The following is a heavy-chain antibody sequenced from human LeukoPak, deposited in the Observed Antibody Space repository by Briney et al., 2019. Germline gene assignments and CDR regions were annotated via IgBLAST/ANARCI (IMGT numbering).Heavy chain of an antibody. J-gene: IGHJ4*02. Sequence: ASVKVSCKVSGYTLTELSMHWVRQAPGKGLEWMGGFDPEDGETVYAQKFQGRVTMTEDTSTDTAYMELSSLRSEDTAVYYCATGRILWWPVDYWGQGTLVTVSS. CDR3: ATGRILWWPVDY. CDR2: FDPEDGET. CDR1: GYTLTELS. V-gene: IGHV1-24*01. D-gene: IGHD2-21*01.